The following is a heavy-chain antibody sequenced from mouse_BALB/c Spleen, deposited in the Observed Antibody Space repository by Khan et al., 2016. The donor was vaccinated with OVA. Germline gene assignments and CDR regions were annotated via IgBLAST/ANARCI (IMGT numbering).Heavy chain of an antibody. Sequence: EVELVESGGDFVRPGGSLKLSCAASGFTFSTYGMSWVRQTPDKRLEWVATINTGGAYTYYPDTVKGRFTISTDNAKNTLYLQLSSLTSEDTAIYYCGRRAYYDKREGFAYWGRGTMVTVSA. CDR3: GRRAYYDKREGFAY. J-gene: IGHJ3*01. D-gene: IGHD2-4*01. CDR2: INTGGAYT. V-gene: IGHV5-6*01. CDR1: GFTFSTYG.